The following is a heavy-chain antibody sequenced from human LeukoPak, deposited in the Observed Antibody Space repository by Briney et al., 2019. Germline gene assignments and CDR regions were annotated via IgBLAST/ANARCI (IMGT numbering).Heavy chain of an antibody. CDR2: IFHSGNT. D-gene: IGHD3-16*01. Sequence: SETLTLTCAVSGYSISSGYFWGWIRQSPRKGLEWIGSIFHSGNTYYNPSLKSRVTPSVDTSKNEFSLRLTSVTAEDTAMYYCASPRGTYIDYWGQGTLVTVSS. V-gene: IGHV4-38-2*01. CDR1: GYSISSGYF. CDR3: ASPRGTYIDY. J-gene: IGHJ4*02.